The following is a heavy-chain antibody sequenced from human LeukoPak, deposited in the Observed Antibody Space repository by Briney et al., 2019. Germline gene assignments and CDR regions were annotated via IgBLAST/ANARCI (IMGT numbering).Heavy chain of an antibody. D-gene: IGHD2-21*01. CDR1: GYTFTDYY. Sequence: ATVKVSCKASGYTFTDYYIHWVRQAPGQGLEWMGWINPNSDYTFYAQKFQGRVTLTRDTSISSVYMELTTLTSDDTALYYCAVAPGDYWGQGTLVSVSA. V-gene: IGHV1-2*02. CDR3: AVAPGDY. J-gene: IGHJ4*02. CDR2: INPNSDYT.